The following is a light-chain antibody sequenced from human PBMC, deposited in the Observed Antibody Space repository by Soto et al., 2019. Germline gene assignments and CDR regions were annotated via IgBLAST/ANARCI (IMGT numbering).Light chain of an antibody. J-gene: IGKJ2*01. Sequence: IVLTQSPGSLSLSPGERATLSCRASQSVSSTFFAWYQQKPGQAPRLLIFGASSRATGIPDRFSGSGSGTDFTLTISRLEPEDFAVYYCQQYGCSPPTYTFGQGTKLEIK. CDR3: QQYGCSPPTYT. V-gene: IGKV3-20*01. CDR1: QSVSSTF. CDR2: GAS.